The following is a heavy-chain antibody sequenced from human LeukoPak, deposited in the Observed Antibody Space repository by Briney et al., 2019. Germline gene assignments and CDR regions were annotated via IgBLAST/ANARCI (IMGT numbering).Heavy chain of an antibody. Sequence: PSETLSLTCTVSGGYISSYYWSWIRQPAGKGLEWIGRIYTSGSTNYNPSLKSRVTMSVDTSKNQISLKLSSVTAADTAVYYCASTPYDYGEWSFDYWGQGTLVTVSS. D-gene: IGHD4-17*01. CDR2: IYTSGST. V-gene: IGHV4-4*07. J-gene: IGHJ4*02. CDR3: ASTPYDYGEWSFDY. CDR1: GGYISSYY.